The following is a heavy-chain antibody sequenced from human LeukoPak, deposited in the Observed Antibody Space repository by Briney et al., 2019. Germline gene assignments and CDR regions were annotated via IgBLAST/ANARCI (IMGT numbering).Heavy chain of an antibody. V-gene: IGHV3-30*04. CDR1: GFTFSSYA. Sequence: QTGGSLRLSCAASGFTFSSYAIHWVRQAPGKGLEWVTVISSDGSNKYYADSVKGRFTISRDNSKNTLYVQMQMNSLRAEDTALYFCARGGYCTSTTCYAGYYYYMDVWGKGTTVTVSS. J-gene: IGHJ6*03. CDR3: ARGGYCTSTTCYAGYYYYMDV. CDR2: ISSDGSNK. D-gene: IGHD2-2*01.